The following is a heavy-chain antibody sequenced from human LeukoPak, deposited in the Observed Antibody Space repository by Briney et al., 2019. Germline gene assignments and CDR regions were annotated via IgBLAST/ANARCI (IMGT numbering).Heavy chain of an antibody. Sequence: PGGSLRLSCEASGFTFSSFHMSWVRQASGKGLEWVSAISGSGETTYYADSVKGRFTVSRDNSKNTLYLQMNSLRAEDTAVYYCAKRLTMVRGVIRGGAFDIWGQGTMVTVSS. CDR1: GFTFSSFH. CDR2: ISGSGETT. D-gene: IGHD3-10*01. J-gene: IGHJ3*02. CDR3: AKRLTMVRGVIRGGAFDI. V-gene: IGHV3-23*01.